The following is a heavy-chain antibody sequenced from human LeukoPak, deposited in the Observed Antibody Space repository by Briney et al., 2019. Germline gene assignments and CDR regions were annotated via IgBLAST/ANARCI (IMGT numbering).Heavy chain of an antibody. V-gene: IGHV1-69*13. CDR2: IIPIFGTA. Sequence: GASVKVSCKASGGTFSSYAISWVRQAPGQGLEWMGGIIPIFGTANYAQKFQGRVTITADESTSTAYMELSSLRSEDTAVYYCARSGDGDIVVVPADVHFYYYYGMDVWGQGTTVTVSS. D-gene: IGHD2-2*01. J-gene: IGHJ6*02. CDR3: ARSGDGDIVVVPADVHFYYYYGMDV. CDR1: GGTFSSYA.